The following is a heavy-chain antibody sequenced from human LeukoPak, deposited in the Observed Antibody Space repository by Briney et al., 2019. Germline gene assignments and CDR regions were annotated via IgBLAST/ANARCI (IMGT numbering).Heavy chain of an antibody. CDR2: INYSGST. D-gene: IGHD6-6*01. V-gene: IGHV4-39*01. CDR1: GGSISSSGYY. J-gene: IGHJ5*02. Sequence: PSETLSLTCTVSGGSISSSGYYWGWIRQPPGKGLEWIGIINYSGSTYYDPSLESRVTISVDTSKNQCSLNLSSVTAADTAVYYCVRYSSSSGWFYPWGQGTLVTVSS. CDR3: VRYSSSSGWFYP.